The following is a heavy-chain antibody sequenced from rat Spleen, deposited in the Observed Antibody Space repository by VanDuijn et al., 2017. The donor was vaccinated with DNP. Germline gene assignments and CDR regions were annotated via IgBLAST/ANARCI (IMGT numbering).Heavy chain of an antibody. J-gene: IGHJ2*01. CDR1: GFTFSDYY. CDR3: ATQLGADY. V-gene: IGHV5-27*01. CDR2: ISNDGGST. D-gene: IGHD5-1*01. Sequence: EVQLVESGGGLVQPGRSLKLSCAASGFTFSDYYMAWVRQVPTKGLEWVAYISNDGGSTYHGDSVKGRFTISRDNAKSTLYLQMDSLGSEDTATYYCATQLGADYWGQGVMVTVSS.